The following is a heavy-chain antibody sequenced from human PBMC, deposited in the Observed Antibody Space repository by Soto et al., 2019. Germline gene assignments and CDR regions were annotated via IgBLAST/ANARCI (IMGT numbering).Heavy chain of an antibody. Sequence: GGSLRLSCAASGFSFSSFWMHWVRQAPGKGLVWVSRIYSDGSGPMYADSVKGRFTISRDNAKSTLYLQMNSLRAEDTAVYYCATLNSFGSDYWGQGTLVTVSS. J-gene: IGHJ4*02. CDR1: GFSFSSFW. V-gene: IGHV3-74*03. CDR3: ATLNSFGSDY. CDR2: IYSDGSGP. D-gene: IGHD5-18*01.